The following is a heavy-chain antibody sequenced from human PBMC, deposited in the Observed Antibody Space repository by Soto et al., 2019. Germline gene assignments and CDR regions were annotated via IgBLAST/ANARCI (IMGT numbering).Heavy chain of an antibody. CDR2: IYYSGST. J-gene: IGHJ4*02. Sequence: PSETLSLTCTVSGGSISSYYWSWIRQPPGKGLEWIGYIYYSGSTNYNPSLRGRVTISVDRSKNQFSLKLSSVTAADTAVYYCARVPDDWGQGTLVTVSS. CDR3: ARVPDD. V-gene: IGHV4-59*12. CDR1: GGSISSYY.